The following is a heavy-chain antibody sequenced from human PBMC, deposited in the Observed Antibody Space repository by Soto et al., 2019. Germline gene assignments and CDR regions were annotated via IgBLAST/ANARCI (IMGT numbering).Heavy chain of an antibody. CDR2: ISSSSSYI. CDR3: ARIRGSHSPYFDY. J-gene: IGHJ4*02. Sequence: GGSLRLSCASSVFTFSSYSMNWVRQAPGKGLEWVSSISSSSSYIYYADSVKGRFTISRDNAKNSLYLQMTNMDPVDTATYYCARIRGSHSPYFDYWGQGTLVTVSS. D-gene: IGHD5-18*01. CDR1: VFTFSSYS. V-gene: IGHV3-21*03.